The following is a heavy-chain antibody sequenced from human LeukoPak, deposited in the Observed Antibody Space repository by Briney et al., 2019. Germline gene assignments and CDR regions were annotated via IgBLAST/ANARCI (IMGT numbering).Heavy chain of an antibody. CDR1: GYTFTSYG. J-gene: IGHJ4*02. V-gene: IGHV1-18*01. Sequence: ASVKVSCKASGYTFTSYGISWVRQAPGQGLEWMGWISAYDGNTNYAQKLQGRVSMTTDSSTSTAYMDLRSLRSDDTAVYYCARTATGLGVDFDYWGQGTLVTVSS. CDR3: ARTATGLGVDFDY. D-gene: IGHD5-24*01. CDR2: ISAYDGNT.